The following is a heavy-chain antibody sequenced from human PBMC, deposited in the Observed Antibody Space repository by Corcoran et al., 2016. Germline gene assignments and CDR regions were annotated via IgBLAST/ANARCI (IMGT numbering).Heavy chain of an antibody. CDR1: GGSFSGYY. V-gene: IGHV4-34*01. CDR2: INHSGST. D-gene: IGHD5-12*01. J-gene: IGHJ6*02. Sequence: QQQQWGAGLLKPSETLSLTCAVYGGSFSGYYWSWIRQPPGKGLEWIGEINHSGSTNYNPSLKSRVTISVDTSKNQFSLKLSSVTAADTAVYYCARGHSRSGRDGYNWGYYYYGMDVWGQGTTVTVSS. CDR3: ARGHSRSGRDGYNWGYYYYGMDV.